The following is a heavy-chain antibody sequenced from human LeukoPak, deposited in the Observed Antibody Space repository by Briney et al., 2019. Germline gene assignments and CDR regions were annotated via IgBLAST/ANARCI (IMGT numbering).Heavy chain of an antibody. CDR2: INPNSGGT. D-gene: IGHD3-22*01. CDR1: GYTFTGYY. Sequence: ASVKVSCKASGYTFTGYYTHWVRQAPGQGLEWMGWINPNSGGTNYAQKFQGRVTMTRDTSISTAYMELSRLRSDDTAVYYCAREKGGEYYYDSSGYYSWGQGTLATVSS. J-gene: IGHJ4*02. V-gene: IGHV1-2*02. CDR3: AREKGGEYYYDSSGYYS.